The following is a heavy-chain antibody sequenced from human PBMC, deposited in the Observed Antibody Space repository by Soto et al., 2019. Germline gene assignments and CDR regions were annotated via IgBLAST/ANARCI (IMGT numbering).Heavy chain of an antibody. V-gene: IGHV1-18*01. CDR2: ISSYNGDT. Sequence: ASVKVSCKASGYTFTRSGISWVRQAPGQGPEWMGWISSYNGDTNYAQTFQGRVTMTTDTSTSTAYMELRSLRSDDTAVYYCAGEGVAPYYYYGMDVWGQGTPVTV. J-gene: IGHJ6*02. D-gene: IGHD5-12*01. CDR1: GYTFTRSG. CDR3: AGEGVAPYYYYGMDV.